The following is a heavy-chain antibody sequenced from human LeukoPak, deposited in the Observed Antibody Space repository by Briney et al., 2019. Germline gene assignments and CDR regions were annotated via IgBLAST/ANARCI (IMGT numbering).Heavy chain of an antibody. Sequence: PGGSLRLSCAASGFTFDDYAMHWVRQAPGKGLEWVSGISWNSGSIGYADSVKGRFTISRDNAKNSPYLQMNSLRAEDTALYYCAKGSYYDILTGYYEFDYWGQGTLVTVSS. J-gene: IGHJ4*02. CDR3: AKGSYYDILTGYYEFDY. V-gene: IGHV3-9*01. CDR2: ISWNSGSI. D-gene: IGHD3-9*01. CDR1: GFTFDDYA.